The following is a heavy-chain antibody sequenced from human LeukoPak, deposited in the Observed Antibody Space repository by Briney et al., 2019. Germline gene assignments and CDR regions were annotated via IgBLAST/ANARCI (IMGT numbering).Heavy chain of an antibody. D-gene: IGHD5-24*01. V-gene: IGHV3-23*01. Sequence: GGSLRLSCVASGFTFSSYAMGWVRQAPGKRPEWVSSLTDSGGTTYYVDSVKGRFTISRDNSKNTLYPHMNSLRAEDTAMYYCAKKRDAFDIWGQGTVVAVSS. CDR3: AKKRDAFDI. CDR1: GFTFSSYA. CDR2: LTDSGGTT. J-gene: IGHJ3*02.